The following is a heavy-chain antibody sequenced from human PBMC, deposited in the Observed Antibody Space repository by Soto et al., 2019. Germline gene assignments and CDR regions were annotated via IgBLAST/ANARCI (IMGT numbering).Heavy chain of an antibody. D-gene: IGHD3-3*01. CDR1: GGSISSYY. J-gene: IGHJ5*02. CDR2: IYTSGST. CDR3: ATRITVFGLLIPPFDP. Sequence: SETLSLTCTVTGGSISSYYWRWIRQPAGKGLEWIGRIYTSGSTNYNPSLKSRVTMSVDTSKNQFSLKLSSVTAADTAVYYCATRITVFGLLIPPFDPWGQGTQVTVS. V-gene: IGHV4-4*07.